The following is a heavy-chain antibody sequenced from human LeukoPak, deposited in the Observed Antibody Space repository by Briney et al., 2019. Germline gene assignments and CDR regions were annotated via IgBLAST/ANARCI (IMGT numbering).Heavy chain of an antibody. CDR2: ISAYNGNT. Sequence: GASVKVSCKASGYTFTSYGISWVRQAPGQGLEWMGWISAYNGNTNYAQKLQGRVTMTTDTSTSTAYMELRSLRSDDTAVYYCARYCTNGVCYTKRDAFDIWGQGTMVTVSS. J-gene: IGHJ3*02. CDR3: ARYCTNGVCYTKRDAFDI. V-gene: IGHV1-18*01. D-gene: IGHD2-8*01. CDR1: GYTFTSYG.